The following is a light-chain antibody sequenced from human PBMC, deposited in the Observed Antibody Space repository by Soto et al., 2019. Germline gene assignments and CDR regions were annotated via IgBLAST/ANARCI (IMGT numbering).Light chain of an antibody. V-gene: IGLV2-8*01. CDR2: EVS. J-gene: IGLJ2*01. CDR3: SSYGGRNNYVI. CDR1: SSDVDIYNY. Sequence: QSVLTQPPSASGSPGQSVTISCTGTSSDVDIYNYVSWYQHHPGKAPKLLIYEVSKRPSGVPDRFSGSKSGNTASLTVSGLQAEDEGDYYCSSYGGRNNYVIIGGGTKLTVL.